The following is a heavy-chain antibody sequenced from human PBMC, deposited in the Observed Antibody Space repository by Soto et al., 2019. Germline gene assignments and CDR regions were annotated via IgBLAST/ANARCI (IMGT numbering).Heavy chain of an antibody. CDR2: MRGGGYTT. CDR1: GFTFNNYA. V-gene: IGHV3-23*01. CDR3: AKGRGGSGSLTPRVDF. Sequence: EVQLLESGGGLEQPGGSLRLSCAASGFTFNNYAMTWVRQAPGKGLEWVSAMRGGGYTTSYADSVKGRFTVSRDGSKNTLDLQMSSLRAEDTALYYCAKGRGGSGSLTPRVDFWGQGTLVTVAS. J-gene: IGHJ4*02. D-gene: IGHD3-10*01.